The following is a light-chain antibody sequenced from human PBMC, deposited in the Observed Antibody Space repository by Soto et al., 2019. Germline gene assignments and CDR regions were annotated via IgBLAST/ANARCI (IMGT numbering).Light chain of an antibody. CDR3: QHYNSYSEA. V-gene: IGKV1-5*03. Sequence: DIQIAQAPSTLSGSVGDRVTLTCPASQTISSWLAWYQQKPGKAPKLLIYKASTLKSGVPSRFSGSGSGTEFTLTISSLQPDDFATYYCQHYNSYSEAFGQGTKVDIK. CDR1: QTISSW. CDR2: KAS. J-gene: IGKJ1*01.